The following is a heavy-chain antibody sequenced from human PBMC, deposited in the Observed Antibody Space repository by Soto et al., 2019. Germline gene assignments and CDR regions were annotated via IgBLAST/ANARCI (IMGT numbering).Heavy chain of an antibody. CDR1: GGTFTSYT. CDR2: IIPSFGTA. V-gene: IGHV1-69*06. J-gene: IGHJ5*02. CDR3: ARFILTGYYLNWFDP. D-gene: IGHD3-9*01. Sequence: ASENASFKSSGGTFTSYTISLVRQAPGQGLECMGWIIPSFGTANYAQKFQGRVTITADKSTSTAYMELSSLRSEDTAVYYWARFILTGYYLNWFDPWGQGTLVTVAS.